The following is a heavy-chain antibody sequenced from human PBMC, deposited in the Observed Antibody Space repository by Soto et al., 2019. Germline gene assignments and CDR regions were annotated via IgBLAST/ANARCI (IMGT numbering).Heavy chain of an antibody. CDR1: GYTLTELS. V-gene: IGHV1-24*01. CDR2: FDPEDGET. Sequence: VASVKVSCKVSGYTLTELSMHWVRQAPGKGLEWMGGFDPEDGETIYAQKFQGRVTMTEDTSTDTAYMELSSLRSEDTAVYYCETGRYSGYGTDYWGQGTLVTVSS. D-gene: IGHD5-12*01. J-gene: IGHJ4*02. CDR3: ETGRYSGYGTDY.